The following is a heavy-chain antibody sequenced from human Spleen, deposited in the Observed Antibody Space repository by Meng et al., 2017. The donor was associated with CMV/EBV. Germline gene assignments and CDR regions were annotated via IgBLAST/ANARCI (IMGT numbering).Heavy chain of an antibody. D-gene: IGHD6-19*01. J-gene: IGHJ6*02. Sequence: GESLKISCAASGFTFSSHDMNWVRQAPGKGLEWVSVISAGGDYIFYADSVKGRFTISRDNSKNTLYLQMNSLRAEDTAVYYCARSSSGWYWHYYYGMDVWGQGTTVTVSS. CDR1: GFTFSSHD. CDR2: ISAGGDYI. CDR3: ARSSSGWYWHYYYGMDV. V-gene: IGHV3-23*01.